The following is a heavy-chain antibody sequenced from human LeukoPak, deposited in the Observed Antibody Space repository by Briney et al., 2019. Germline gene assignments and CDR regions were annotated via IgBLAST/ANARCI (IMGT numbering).Heavy chain of an antibody. CDR2: IKRKTDGGTT. CDR3: TAGVGTSDFDY. CDR1: GFTFSNAW. V-gene: IGHV3-15*01. D-gene: IGHD1-26*01. Sequence: GGSLRLSCAASGFTFSNAWMSWVRQAPGKGLEWVGRIKRKTDGGTTDYAAPVKGRFTISRDDSKNTLCLQMNGLKTEDTAVYYCTAGVGTSDFDYWGQGSLVTVSS. J-gene: IGHJ4*02.